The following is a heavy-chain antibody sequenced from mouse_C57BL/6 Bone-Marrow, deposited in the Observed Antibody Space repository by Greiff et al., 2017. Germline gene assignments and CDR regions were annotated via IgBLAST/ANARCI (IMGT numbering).Heavy chain of an antibody. J-gene: IGHJ3*01. D-gene: IGHD1-1*01. V-gene: IGHV1-54*01. CDR1: GYAFTNYL. CDR3: ARVRYDGSSYFSWFAY. CDR2: INPGSGGT. Sequence: QVQLQQSGAELVRPGTSVKVSCKASGYAFTNYLIEWVKQRPGQGLEWIGVINPGSGGTNYNEKFKGKATLTADKSSSTAYMQLSSLTSEDSAVYFCARVRYDGSSYFSWFAYWGQGTLVTVSA.